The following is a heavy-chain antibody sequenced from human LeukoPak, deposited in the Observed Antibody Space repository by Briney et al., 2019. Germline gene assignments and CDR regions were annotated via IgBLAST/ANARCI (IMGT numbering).Heavy chain of an antibody. J-gene: IGHJ4*02. CDR2: IYYSGST. V-gene: IGHV4-59*01. CDR3: ARVRCSGGSCYDVFDY. Sequence: SETLSLTCTVSGGSISSYYWSWIRQPPGKGLEWIGYIYYSGSTNCNPSLKSRVTISVDTSKNQFSLKLSSVTAADTAVYYCARVRCSGGSCYDVFDYWGQGTLVTVSS. D-gene: IGHD2-15*01. CDR1: GGSISSYY.